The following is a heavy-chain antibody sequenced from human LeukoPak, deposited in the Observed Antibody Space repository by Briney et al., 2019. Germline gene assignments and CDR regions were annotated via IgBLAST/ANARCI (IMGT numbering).Heavy chain of an antibody. Sequence: PSETLSLTCTVSGGSISNYYWTWIRQPAGKGLGWIGRIYTSGSTNYNPSLKSRVTISVDTSKNQFSLKLSSVTAADTAVYYCARGNTYYYDSSGSRGLFFFDYWGQGTLVTVSS. J-gene: IGHJ4*02. D-gene: IGHD3-22*01. V-gene: IGHV4-4*07. CDR3: ARGNTYYYDSSGSRGLFFFDY. CDR2: IYTSGST. CDR1: GGSISNYY.